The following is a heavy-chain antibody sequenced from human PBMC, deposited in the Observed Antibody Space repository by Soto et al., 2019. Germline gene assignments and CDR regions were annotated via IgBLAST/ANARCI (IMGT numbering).Heavy chain of an antibody. CDR2: VSGSSGRT. J-gene: IGHJ4*02. D-gene: IGHD3-10*01. CDR1: GFTFSTYA. Sequence: GGSLRLSCAASGFTFSTYAMAWVRQRPGKGLEWVSGVSGSSGRTNHADSVKGRFTVSRDNSKNTVYLQMNSLRAEDTAVYYCSCLAWFGDPVPPFDCWGQGTVVTVSS. CDR3: SCLAWFGDPVPPFDC. V-gene: IGHV3-23*01.